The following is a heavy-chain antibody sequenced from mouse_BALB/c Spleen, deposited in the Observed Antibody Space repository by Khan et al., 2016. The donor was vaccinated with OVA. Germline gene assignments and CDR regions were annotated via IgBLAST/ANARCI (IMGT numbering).Heavy chain of an antibody. V-gene: IGHV9-3-1*01. CDR3: ARMKPYWYFDL. CDR2: INTYTGEP. J-gene: IGHJ1*01. Sequence: QIQLVQSGPELKKPGETVKISCKASGYTFTNYGINWVKQAPGKGLKWMGWINTYTGEPTYADAFKGRFAFSLETSASTAYLQINVPKNEDTAKYCCARMKPYWYFDLWGPGTTVTVSS. CDR1: GYTFTNYG.